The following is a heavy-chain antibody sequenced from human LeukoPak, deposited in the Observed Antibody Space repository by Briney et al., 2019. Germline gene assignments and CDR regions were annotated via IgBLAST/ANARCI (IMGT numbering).Heavy chain of an antibody. V-gene: IGHV3-21*01. Sequence: NPGGSLRLSCAASGFTFSSYSMNWVRQAPGKGLEWVSFISSSSSYIYYADSVKGRFTISRDNAKNSLYLQMNSLRAEDTAVYYCARDPRDRGARGVKPMDYWGQGTLVTVSS. J-gene: IGHJ4*02. CDR3: ARDPRDRGARGVKPMDY. CDR2: ISSSSSYI. CDR1: GFTFSSYS. D-gene: IGHD3-10*01.